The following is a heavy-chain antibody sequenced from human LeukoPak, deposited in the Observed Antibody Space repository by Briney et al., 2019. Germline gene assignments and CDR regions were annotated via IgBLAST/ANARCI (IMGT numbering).Heavy chain of an antibody. CDR1: GFTFSSYW. V-gene: IGHV3-7*01. J-gene: IGHJ4*02. D-gene: IGHD6-13*01. Sequence: GGSLRLSCAASGFTFSSYWMSWVRQAPGKGLEWVANIKQDGSEKYYEDSVKGRFTISRDNAKNSLYPQMNSLRAEDTAVYYCARDSGYSSSWYFGIFDYWGQGTLVTVSS. CDR3: ARDSGYSSSWYFGIFDY. CDR2: IKQDGSEK.